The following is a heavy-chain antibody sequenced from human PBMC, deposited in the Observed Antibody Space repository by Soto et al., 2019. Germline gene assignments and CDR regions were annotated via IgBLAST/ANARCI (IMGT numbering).Heavy chain of an antibody. CDR3: VREGHYDLWGFYYGMDV. CDR2: INHSGST. J-gene: IGHJ6*02. Sequence: QVQLQQWGAGLLKPSETLSLTCDVYGGSLSGFYWSWIRQAPGKGLEWIGEINHSGSTNYNPSLKSRVTISIDASKNQFSLKLRSLPAADTAVYYCVREGHYDLWGFYYGMDVWGQGTTVTVSS. CDR1: GGSLSGFY. D-gene: IGHD3-3*01. V-gene: IGHV4-34*01.